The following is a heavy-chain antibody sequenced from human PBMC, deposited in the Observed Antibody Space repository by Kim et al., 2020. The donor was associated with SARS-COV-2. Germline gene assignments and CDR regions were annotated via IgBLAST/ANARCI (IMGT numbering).Heavy chain of an antibody. CDR1: GFTFSSYS. CDR2: ISSSSSYI. Sequence: GGSLRLSCAASGFTFSSYSMNWVRQAPGKGLEWVSSISSSSSYIYYADSVKGRFTISRDNAKNSLYLQMNSLRAEDTAVYYCASLGGVIAADAFDIWGQGTMVTVSS. D-gene: IGHD3-16*02. V-gene: IGHV3-21*01. J-gene: IGHJ3*02. CDR3: ASLGGVIAADAFDI.